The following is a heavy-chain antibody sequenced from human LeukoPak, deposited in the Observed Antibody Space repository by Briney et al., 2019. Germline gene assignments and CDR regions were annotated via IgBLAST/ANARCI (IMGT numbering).Heavy chain of an antibody. CDR1: GYTFTSNY. V-gene: IGHV1-46*01. J-gene: IGHJ4*02. CDR2: IYPRDGST. CDR3: ARDQEGFDY. Sequence: GASVKVSCKASGYTFTSNYIHWVRQAPGQGLEWMGMIYPRDGSTSYAQKFQGRVTVTRDTSTTTVHMKLRGLRSEDTAVYYCARDQEGFDYWGQGTVVTVSS.